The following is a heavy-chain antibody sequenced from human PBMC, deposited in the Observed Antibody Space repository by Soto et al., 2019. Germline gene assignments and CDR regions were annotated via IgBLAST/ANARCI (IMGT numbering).Heavy chain of an antibody. CDR1: GFTVSSNY. CDR2: IYSGGRT. V-gene: IGHV3-53*01. J-gene: IGHJ4*02. D-gene: IGHD1-1*01. Sequence: EVQLGESGGGLIQPGGSLRLSCAASGFTVSSNYMSWVRQAPGKGLEWGSVIYSGGRTYYADAVTGRFTISRDNSKSTPYLQMNSLRAEDTAVYYCARDLRWSSNDGREVGPHRDYRGQGTLVTVSS. CDR3: ARDLRWSSNDGREVGPHRDY.